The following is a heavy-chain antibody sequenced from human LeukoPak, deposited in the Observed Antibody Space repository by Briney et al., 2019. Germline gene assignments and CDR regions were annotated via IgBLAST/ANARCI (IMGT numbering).Heavy chain of an antibody. D-gene: IGHD3-22*01. J-gene: IGHJ4*02. Sequence: PSETLSLTCAVYGGSFSGYYWSWIRQPPGKGLEWIGYIYYSGSTYYNPSLKSRVTISVDTSKNQFSLKLSSVTAADTAVYYCARAPQYYYDSSGYSDYWGQGTLVTVSS. CDR3: ARAPQYYYDSSGYSDY. CDR2: IYYSGST. V-gene: IGHV4-30-4*08. CDR1: GGSFSGYY.